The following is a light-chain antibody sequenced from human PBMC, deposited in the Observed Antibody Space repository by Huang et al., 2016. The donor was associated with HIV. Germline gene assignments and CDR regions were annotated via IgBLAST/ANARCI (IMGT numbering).Light chain of an antibody. CDR1: QSINTW. V-gene: IGKV1-12*01. CDR2: AAS. CDR3: QQANSFPRT. J-gene: IGKJ1*01. Sequence: DIQMTQSPSTVSASVGDRVTITCRASQSINTWLAWYQQKAGKAPKLLIYAASNLQSGVPARFSGSGSGTQFTLTISSLQPEDFATYYCQQANSFPRTFGQGTKVEIK.